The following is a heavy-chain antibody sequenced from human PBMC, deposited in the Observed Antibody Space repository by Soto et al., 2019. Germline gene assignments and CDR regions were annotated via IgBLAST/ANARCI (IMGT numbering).Heavy chain of an antibody. CDR1: GGSVSSGDYY. V-gene: IGHV4-30-4*01. Sequence: QVELQESGPGLVKPSQTLSLTCSVSGGSVSSGDYYWSWIRQPPGKGLEWIGEINHSGSTNYNPSLKSRVTISVDTSKNQFSLKLSSVTAADTAVYYCARNRRLMITFGGVIARGVFDYWGQGTLVTVSS. CDR3: ARNRRLMITFGGVIARGVFDY. CDR2: INHSGST. D-gene: IGHD3-16*02. J-gene: IGHJ4*02.